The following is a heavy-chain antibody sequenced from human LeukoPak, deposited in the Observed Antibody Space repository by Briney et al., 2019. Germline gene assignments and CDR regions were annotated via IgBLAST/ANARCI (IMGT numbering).Heavy chain of an antibody. Sequence: GGSLRLSCAASGFSFSNYWMSWVRQTPGKGLEWVANIKQDGSDIFYVDSVKGRFTIFRDSAKNSLYLQMNSLGAGDTAVYYCVRDKIVGASVLDEWGQGILVTVSS. CDR2: IKQDGSDI. V-gene: IGHV3-7*01. CDR3: VRDKIVGASVLDE. D-gene: IGHD1-26*01. CDR1: GFSFSNYW. J-gene: IGHJ4*02.